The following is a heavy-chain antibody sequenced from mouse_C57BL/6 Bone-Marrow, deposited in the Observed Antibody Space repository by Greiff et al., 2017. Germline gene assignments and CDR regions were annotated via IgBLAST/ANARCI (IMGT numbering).Heavy chain of an antibody. V-gene: IGHV3-6*01. Sequence: EVKLMESGPGLVKPSQSLSLTCSVTGYSITSGYYWNWIRQFPGNKLEWMGYISYDGSNNYNPSLKNRISITRDTSKNQFFLKLNSVTTEDTATYYCARESSYPYYAMDYWGQGTSVTVSS. CDR1: GYSITSGYY. D-gene: IGHD1-1*01. CDR2: ISYDGSN. CDR3: ARESSYPYYAMDY. J-gene: IGHJ4*01.